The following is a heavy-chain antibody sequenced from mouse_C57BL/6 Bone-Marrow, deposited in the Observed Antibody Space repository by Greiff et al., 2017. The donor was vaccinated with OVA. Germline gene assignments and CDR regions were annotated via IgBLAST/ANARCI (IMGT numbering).Heavy chain of an antibody. Sequence: EVQVVESGGGLVQPKGSLKLSCAASGFSFNTYAMNWVRQAPGKGLEWVARIRSKSNNYATYYADSVKDRFTISRDDSESMLYLQMNNLKTEDTAMYYCVRGYYGSSFAYWGQGTLVTVSA. CDR2: IRSKSNNYAT. CDR1: GFSFNTYA. D-gene: IGHD1-1*01. J-gene: IGHJ3*01. V-gene: IGHV10-1*01. CDR3: VRGYYGSSFAY.